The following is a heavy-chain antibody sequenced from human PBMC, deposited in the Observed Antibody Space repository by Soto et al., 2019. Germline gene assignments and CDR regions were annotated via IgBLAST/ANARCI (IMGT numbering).Heavy chain of an antibody. CDR2: ISAYNGNT. J-gene: IGHJ6*02. V-gene: IGHV1-18*01. CDR3: ARDNVDYYYYYGMDV. Sequence: GASVKVSCKASGYTFTSYGISWVRQAPGQGLEWMGWISAYNGNTNYAQKPQGRVTMTTDTSTSTAYMELRSLRSDDTAVYYCARDNVDYYYYYGMDVWGQGTTVTVSS. CDR1: GYTFTSYG.